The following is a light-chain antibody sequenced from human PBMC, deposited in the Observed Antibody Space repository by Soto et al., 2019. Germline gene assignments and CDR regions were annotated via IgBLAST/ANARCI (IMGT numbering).Light chain of an antibody. Sequence: EIVLTQSPGTLSLSPGERATLSCRASQSVSSSYLAWYQQKPGQAPRLLIYGASSRATGIPDWFDGSGSGTDFTLTISRLEPEDFAVYYCQQYGSSPRTFGQGTKVEIK. CDR3: QQYGSSPRT. V-gene: IGKV3-20*01. CDR1: QSVSSSY. J-gene: IGKJ1*01. CDR2: GAS.